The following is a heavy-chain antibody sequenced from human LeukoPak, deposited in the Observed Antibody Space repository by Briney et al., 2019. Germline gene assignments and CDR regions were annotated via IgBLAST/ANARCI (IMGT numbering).Heavy chain of an antibody. J-gene: IGHJ4*02. Sequence: ASVKVTCKASGYTFTGYYMHWVRQAPGQGLEWMGWINPNSGGTNYAQKFQGRVTMTRDTSISTAYMELSRLRSDDTAVYYCARLWYIVATSFDYWGQGTLVTVSS. D-gene: IGHD5-12*01. CDR2: INPNSGGT. CDR1: GYTFTGYY. V-gene: IGHV1-2*02. CDR3: ARLWYIVATSFDY.